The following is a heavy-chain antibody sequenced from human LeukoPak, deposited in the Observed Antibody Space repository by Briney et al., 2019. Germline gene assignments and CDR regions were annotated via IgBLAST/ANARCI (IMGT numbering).Heavy chain of an antibody. J-gene: IGHJ6*02. CDR1: GDSVSNGNYY. D-gene: IGHD1-26*01. Sequence: SETLSLTCTVSGDSVSNGNYYWSWLRQPPGKALEWIGYIYYPGKTYYTPSLEGRVTILVDTSRNHFSVKLSSVTAADTAVYYCARVTRGSYYYGMDVWGQGTTVTVSS. CDR2: IYYPGKT. CDR3: ARVTRGSYYYGMDV. V-gene: IGHV4-61*03.